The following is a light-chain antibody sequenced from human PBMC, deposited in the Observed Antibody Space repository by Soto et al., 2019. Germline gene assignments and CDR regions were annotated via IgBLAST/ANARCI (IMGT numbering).Light chain of an antibody. Sequence: EIVLTQSPGTLSLSPGERATLSCRASQSVSSSYLAWYQQKPGQAPRLLIYGASSRATGIPDRFSGSGSGTDFTLTIRRLEREDFAVYYCQQYGSSPPYIFGQGTKLEIK. CDR2: GAS. V-gene: IGKV3-20*01. J-gene: IGKJ2*01. CDR1: QSVSSSY. CDR3: QQYGSSPPYI.